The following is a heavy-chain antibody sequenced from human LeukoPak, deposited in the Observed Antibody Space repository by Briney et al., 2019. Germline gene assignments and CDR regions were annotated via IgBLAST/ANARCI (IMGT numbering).Heavy chain of an antibody. CDR2: INHSGST. CDR3: ARGGRNYYDFWSGYYYYGMDV. V-gene: IGHV4-34*01. J-gene: IGHJ6*02. Sequence: KSSETLSLTCAVYGGSSSGYYWSWIRQPPGKGLEWIGEINHSGSTNYNPSLKSRVTISVDTSKNQFSLKLSSVTAADTAVYYCARGGRNYYDFWSGYYYYGMDVWGQGTTVTVSS. CDR1: GGSSSGYY. D-gene: IGHD3-3*01.